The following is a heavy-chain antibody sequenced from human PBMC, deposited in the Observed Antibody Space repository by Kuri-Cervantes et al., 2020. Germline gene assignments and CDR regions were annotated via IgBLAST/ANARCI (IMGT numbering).Heavy chain of an antibody. CDR3: AKDIWAGDPSSGAFDI. D-gene: IGHD4-17*01. CDR1: EFTFSNYA. J-gene: IGHJ3*02. Sequence: LSLTCAASEFTFSNYAMHWVRQAPGKGLEWVAVISYDGSNKHYADSVKGRFTISRDNSKNTKNTLYLQMNSLRAEDTALYYCAKDIWAGDPSSGAFDIWGQGTMVTVSS. CDR2: ISYDGSNK. V-gene: IGHV3-30*01.